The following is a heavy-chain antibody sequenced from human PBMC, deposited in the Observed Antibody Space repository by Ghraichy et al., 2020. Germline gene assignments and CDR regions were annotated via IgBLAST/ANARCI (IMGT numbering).Heavy chain of an antibody. CDR3: ARFTPITMIVVVINGGGAFDM. J-gene: IGHJ3*02. D-gene: IGHD3-22*01. CDR1: GFSFRDYY. Sequence: GGSLRLSCAGSGFSFRDYYLTWIRQAPGKGLEWVSYISSGGSTIYYADSVKGRFTISRDNAKNSLSLHMNSLRAEDTAVYYCARFTPITMIVVVINGGGAFDMWGQGTMVTVSS. CDR2: ISSGGSTI. V-gene: IGHV3-11*01.